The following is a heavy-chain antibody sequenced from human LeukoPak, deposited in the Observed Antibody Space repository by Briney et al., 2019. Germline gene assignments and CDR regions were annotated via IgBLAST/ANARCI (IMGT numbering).Heavy chain of an antibody. D-gene: IGHD6-19*01. CDR2: ISGSGGST. CDR1: GFTFSSYA. J-gene: IGHJ6*02. CDR3: AKEGIAVAGPYYYGMDV. V-gene: IGHV3-23*01. Sequence: GGSLRLPCAASGFTFSSYAKSWVRQAPGKGLEWVSAISGSGGSTYYADSVKGRFTISRDNSKNTLYLQMNSLRAEDTAVYYCAKEGIAVAGPYYYGMDVWGQGTTVTVSS.